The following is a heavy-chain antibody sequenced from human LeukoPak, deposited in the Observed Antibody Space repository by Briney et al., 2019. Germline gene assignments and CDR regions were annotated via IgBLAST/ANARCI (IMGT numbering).Heavy chain of an antibody. D-gene: IGHD6-19*01. Sequence: ASVKVSCKASGGTFSSYAISWVRQAPGQGLEWMGGIIPIFGTANYAQKFQGRVTMTRDTSTRTVYMEVNSLRSEDTAVYYCARQGTYSSAIGMGYWGQGTLVTVSS. J-gene: IGHJ4*02. V-gene: IGHV1-69*05. CDR2: IIPIFGTA. CDR3: ARQGTYSSAIGMGY. CDR1: GGTFSSYA.